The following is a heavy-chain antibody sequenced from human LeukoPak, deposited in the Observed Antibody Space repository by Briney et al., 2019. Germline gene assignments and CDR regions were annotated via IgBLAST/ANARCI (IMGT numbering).Heavy chain of an antibody. CDR1: GYTFTGYY. J-gene: IGHJ1*01. D-gene: IGHD3-22*01. Sequence: EASVKVSCKASGYTFTGYYMHWVRQAPGQGLEWMGWINPNSGGTNYAQKFQGRVTMTRDTSISTAYMELSRLRSDDTAVYYCAGVDSIFYDSSGYYAAEYFQHWGQGTLVTVSS. V-gene: IGHV1-2*02. CDR3: AGVDSIFYDSSGYYAAEYFQH. CDR2: INPNSGGT.